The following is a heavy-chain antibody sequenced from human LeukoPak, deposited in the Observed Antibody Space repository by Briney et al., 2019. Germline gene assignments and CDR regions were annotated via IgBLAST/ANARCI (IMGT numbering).Heavy chain of an antibody. CDR3: AKLSSGIY. CDR1: GFTFSSYG. D-gene: IGHD3-10*01. J-gene: IGHJ4*02. V-gene: IGHV3-30*18. Sequence: GGSLRLSCAASGFTFSSYGMHWVRQAPGKGLEWVAVISYDGSNKYYADPVKGRFTISRDNSKNTLYLQMNSLRAEDTAVYYCAKLSSGIYWGQGTLVTVPS. CDR2: ISYDGSNK.